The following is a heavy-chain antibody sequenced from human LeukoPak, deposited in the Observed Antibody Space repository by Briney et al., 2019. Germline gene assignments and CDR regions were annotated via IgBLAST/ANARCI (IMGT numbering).Heavy chain of an antibody. V-gene: IGHV1-18*01. D-gene: IGHD6-19*01. CDR2: ICVYNGNT. CDR3: AREGLYSSGWYVSPY. J-gene: IGHJ4*02. CDR1: GYTFTSYG. Sequence: ASVKVSCKASGYTFTSYGISWVRQAPGQGLEWMGWICVYNGNTNYAQKLQGRVTMTTDTSTSTAYMELRSLRSDDTAVYYCAREGLYSSGWYVSPYWGQGTLVTVSS.